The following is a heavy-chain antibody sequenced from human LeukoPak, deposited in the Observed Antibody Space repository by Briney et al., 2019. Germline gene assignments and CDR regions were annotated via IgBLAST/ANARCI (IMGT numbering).Heavy chain of an antibody. CDR3: TRAHSGSYYYFDY. D-gene: IGHD1-26*01. V-gene: IGHV4-61*02. CDR2: ISATGNT. CDR1: GDSITNDNHY. J-gene: IGHJ4*02. Sequence: SETLSLTCTVSGDSITNDNHYWSWIRQPAGKGLEWIGRISATGNTNYNPSLKSRVTISADTSKNQFSLRLSSVTAADTAVYYCTRAHSGSYYYFDYWGQGTLVTVSS.